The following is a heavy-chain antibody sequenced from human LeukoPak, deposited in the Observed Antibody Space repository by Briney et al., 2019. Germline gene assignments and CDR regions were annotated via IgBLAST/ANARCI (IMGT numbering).Heavy chain of an antibody. Sequence: GGSLRLSCAASGFTFSSYGMHWVRQAPGKGLEWVAVIWYDGSNKDYADSVKGRFTISRDNSKNTLYLQMNSLRAEDTAVYYCAKARDIVVVPAAMCALDVWGQGTTVTVSS. V-gene: IGHV3-33*06. CDR2: IWYDGSNK. CDR1: GFTFSSYG. J-gene: IGHJ6*02. CDR3: AKARDIVVVPAAMCALDV. D-gene: IGHD2-2*01.